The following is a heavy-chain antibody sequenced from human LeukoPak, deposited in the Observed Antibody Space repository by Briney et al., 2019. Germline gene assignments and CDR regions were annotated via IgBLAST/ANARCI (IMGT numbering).Heavy chain of an antibody. CDR1: GYTFSSYG. J-gene: IGHJ4*02. CDR2: ISVYNGNT. V-gene: IGHV1-18*01. D-gene: IGHD1-26*01. Sequence: ASVKVSCKASGYTFSSYGISWVRQAPGQGLEWMAWISVYNGNTKYAQKVQGRVTMTTDTSTSTAYMELRSLRSDGTAVYYCARGESSGSYYFDYWGQGTLVTVSS. CDR3: ARGESSGSYYFDY.